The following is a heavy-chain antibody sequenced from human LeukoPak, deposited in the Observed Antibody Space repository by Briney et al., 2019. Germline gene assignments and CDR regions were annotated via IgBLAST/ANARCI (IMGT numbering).Heavy chain of an antibody. J-gene: IGHJ4*02. CDR1: GYTFTGYY. D-gene: IGHD3-10*01. CDR3: AKSRVSGSGSVDY. V-gene: IGHV1-2*02. Sequence: ASVKVSCKASGYTFTGYYMHWVRQAPGQGLEWMGWINPNSGGTNYAQKFQGRVTMTRDTSISTAYMELSSLISDDTAVYYCAKSRVSGSGSVDYWGQGTLVTVSS. CDR2: INPNSGGT.